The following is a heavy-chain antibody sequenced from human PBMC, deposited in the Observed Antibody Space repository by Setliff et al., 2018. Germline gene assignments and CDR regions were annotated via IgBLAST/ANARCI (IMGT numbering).Heavy chain of an antibody. V-gene: IGHV1-18*01. D-gene: IGHD6-19*01. CDR1: GNSFSSFS. CDR2: VSTYNGDT. CDR3: ARRPIALAGYRKGAFDI. Sequence: ASVKVSCKASGNSFSSFSITWVRQAPGQGLEWMGWVSTYNGDTKYAQNFRGRVTMTTDMPTSTVYMELRTLRSDDTAVYFCARRPIALAGYRKGAFDIWGQGTMVT. J-gene: IGHJ3*02.